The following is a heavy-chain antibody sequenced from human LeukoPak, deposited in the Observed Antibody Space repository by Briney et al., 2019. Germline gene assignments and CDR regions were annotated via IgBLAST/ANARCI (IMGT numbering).Heavy chain of an antibody. CDR2: ISSSSSYI. V-gene: IGHV3-21*01. J-gene: IGHJ4*02. CDR1: GFTFSSYS. Sequence: GGSLKLSCAASGFTFSSYSMNWVRQAPGKGLEWVSSISSSSSYIYYADSVKGRFTISRDNAKNSLYLQMNSLRAEDTAVYYCAREGTLGYCSGGSCPLDYWGQGTLVTVSS. D-gene: IGHD2-15*01. CDR3: AREGTLGYCSGGSCPLDY.